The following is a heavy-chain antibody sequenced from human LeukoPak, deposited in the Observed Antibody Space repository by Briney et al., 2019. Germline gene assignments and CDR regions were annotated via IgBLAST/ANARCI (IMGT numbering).Heavy chain of an antibody. J-gene: IGHJ4*02. CDR2: ITTDGRST. D-gene: IGHD5-12*01. CDR3: ARDRYSQDIGLDY. Sequence: EGSLRLSCAASGFTFSSYWMHWVRQAPGKGLVWVSRITTDGRSTTYADSVKGRFTISKENAKNSLYLQINSLGVEDTAVYYCARDRYSQDIGLDYWGQGTLVTVSS. V-gene: IGHV3-74*01. CDR1: GFTFSSYW.